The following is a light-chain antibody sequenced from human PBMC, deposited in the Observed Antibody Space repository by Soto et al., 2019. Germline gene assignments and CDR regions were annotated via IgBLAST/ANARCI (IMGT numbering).Light chain of an antibody. CDR2: GAS. Sequence: EVVLTQSPATLSLPPGERATLSCRASQSFTTSQLAWYQQRPGQAPRVLIFGASRRATGIPDRFSGSGSGTDFTLTISRLEPEDFAVYYCQQYGNSPITFGQGKRLEIK. V-gene: IGKV3-20*01. CDR1: QSFTTSQ. J-gene: IGKJ5*01. CDR3: QQYGNSPIT.